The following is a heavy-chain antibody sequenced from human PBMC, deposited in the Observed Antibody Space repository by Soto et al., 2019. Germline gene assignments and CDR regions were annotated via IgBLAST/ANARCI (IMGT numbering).Heavy chain of an antibody. Sequence: QVQLVQSGAEVKKPGASVKVSCKASGYTFTSYGISWVRRAPGQGLEWMGWISAYNGNTNYAQKLQGRVTMTTDTSTSTAYMELRSLRSDDTAVYYCARDGTIFGVVIRYGMDVWGQGTTVTVSS. J-gene: IGHJ6*02. D-gene: IGHD3-3*01. CDR2: ISAYNGNT. V-gene: IGHV1-18*01. CDR1: GYTFTSYG. CDR3: ARDGTIFGVVIRYGMDV.